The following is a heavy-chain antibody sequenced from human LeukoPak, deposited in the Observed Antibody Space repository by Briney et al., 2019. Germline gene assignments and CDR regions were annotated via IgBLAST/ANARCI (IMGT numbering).Heavy chain of an antibody. CDR3: VKSGGYYYMDA. CDR2: ISWNSDII. CDR1: GFIFHDFA. V-gene: IGHV3-9*01. J-gene: IGHJ6*03. Sequence: GGSLRLSCAASGFIFHDFAMHWVRQTPGKGLEWVSTISWNSDIILYADSVKGRFTIFRDHDRDSLSMEINSLSPEDTALYYCVKSGGYYYMDAWGKGTTVIVSS. D-gene: IGHD2-15*01.